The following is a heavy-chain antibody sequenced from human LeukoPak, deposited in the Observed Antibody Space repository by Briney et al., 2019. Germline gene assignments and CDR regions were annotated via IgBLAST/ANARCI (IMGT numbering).Heavy chain of an antibody. CDR1: GGSISSGSYY. Sequence: SETLSLTCTVSGGSISSGSYYWSWIRQPAGKGLEWIGRIYTSGSTYYNPSLKSRVTISADTSKNQFSLKLSSVTAADTAVYYCAGTRGTLERLGDENDGAFDIWGQGTMVTVSS. CDR3: AGTRGTLERLGDENDGAFDI. J-gene: IGHJ3*02. D-gene: IGHD2-8*01. CDR2: IYTSGST. V-gene: IGHV4-61*02.